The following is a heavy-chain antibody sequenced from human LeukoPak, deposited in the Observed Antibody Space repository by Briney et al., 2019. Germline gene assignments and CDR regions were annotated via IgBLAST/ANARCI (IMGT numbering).Heavy chain of an antibody. CDR1: GFTFSSSA. J-gene: IGHJ4*02. CDR3: AEDQRWESPHYLDS. D-gene: IGHD1-26*01. Sequence: GGSLRLSCAASGFTFSSSAMSWVRQVPGKGLEWVSGISASGGSTSYADSVRGRFTISRDNSKNTLYVQMNSLRDEDTAVYYCAEDQRWESPHYLDSWGQGTLVTVSS. V-gene: IGHV3-23*01. CDR2: ISASGGST.